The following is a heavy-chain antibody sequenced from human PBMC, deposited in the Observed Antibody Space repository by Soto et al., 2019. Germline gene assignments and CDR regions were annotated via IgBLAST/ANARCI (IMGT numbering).Heavy chain of an antibody. V-gene: IGHV4-59*01. CDR1: GGSISSSY. J-gene: IGHJ4*02. CDR3: AREGEYSYGYFDS. D-gene: IGHD5-18*01. CDR2: IYYGGTT. Sequence: QVQLQESGPGLVKPSETLSLTCTVSGGSISSSYWSWIRQPPGTGLEWIGYIYYGGTTNYNPSLKSRVTLSVETSKNQYSLNLRSVTAADTAMYYCAREGEYSYGYFDSWGQGIRVTVSS.